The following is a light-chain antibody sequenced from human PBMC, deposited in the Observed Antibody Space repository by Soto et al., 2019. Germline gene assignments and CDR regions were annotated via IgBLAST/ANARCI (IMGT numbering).Light chain of an antibody. CDR2: RNN. Sequence: QAVVTQPPSASGTPGQRVTISCSGSSSNIGSNYVYWYQQLPGTAPKLLIYRNNQRPSGVPDRFSGSKSGTSASLAISGLRSEDEADYYCVAWDDSLSGRWVFGGGTQLTVL. V-gene: IGLV1-47*01. J-gene: IGLJ3*02. CDR1: SSNIGSNY. CDR3: VAWDDSLSGRWV.